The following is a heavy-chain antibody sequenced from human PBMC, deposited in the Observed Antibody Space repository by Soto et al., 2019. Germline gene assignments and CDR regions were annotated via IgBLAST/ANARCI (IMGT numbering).Heavy chain of an antibody. CDR2: INGDGSIT. CDR1: GFTFSSYW. CDR3: ARAETTRYDSSGYGY. D-gene: IGHD3-22*01. J-gene: IGHJ1*01. Sequence: GGSLRLSCAASGFTFSSYWMHWVRQVPGKGLEWVARINGDGSITSHADSVTGRFTISRDNAKDTLDLQMRSLRAEDTGVYYCARAETTRYDSSGYGYWGQGVRVTVSS. V-gene: IGHV3-74*03.